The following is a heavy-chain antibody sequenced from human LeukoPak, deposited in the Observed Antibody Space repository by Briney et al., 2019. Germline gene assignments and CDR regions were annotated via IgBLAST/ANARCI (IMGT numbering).Heavy chain of an antibody. J-gene: IGHJ4*02. CDR2: ISSGSDYI. CDR1: GFTVSSYT. Sequence: GGSLRLSCAASGFTVSSYTMNWVRQAPGKGREWVSSISSGSDYIYYADSVKGRFTISRDNAKNSLFLQMNILRAEDTAVYFCSRDSRYCSSTICWKLGCDCWGQGTLVTVSS. D-gene: IGHD2-2*01. CDR3: SRDSRYCSSTICWKLGCDC. V-gene: IGHV3-21*01.